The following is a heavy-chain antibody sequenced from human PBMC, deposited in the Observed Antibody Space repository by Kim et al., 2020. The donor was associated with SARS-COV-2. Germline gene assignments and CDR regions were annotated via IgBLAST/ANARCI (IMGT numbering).Heavy chain of an antibody. CDR3: ARTPFGSGPYYDPFDV. J-gene: IGHJ3*01. D-gene: IGHD3-10*01. V-gene: IGHV4-34*01. CDR2: IDHAGAA. CDR1: GASFNSAY. Sequence: SETLSLTCAVSGASFNSAYWSWIRQPPGKGLEWIGEIDHAGAANYNPSLKSRVSTSVDSSNNHLSLTLTSLTAADTAVYYCARTPFGSGPYYDPFDVWGQGTMVSVSS.